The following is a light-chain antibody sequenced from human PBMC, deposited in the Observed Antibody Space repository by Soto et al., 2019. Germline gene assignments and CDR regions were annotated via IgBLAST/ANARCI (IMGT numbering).Light chain of an antibody. J-gene: IGKJ3*01. V-gene: IGKV1-5*01. CDR1: QSIGSW. CDR3: QQHNGN. Sequence: QMTQSPSTLSASVGDRVTITCRASQSIGSWLAWYQQRPGKAPKVLISAASNLESGVPSRFSGSGSETEFTLTISSLQPDDFATYYCQQHNGNFGPGTKVDIK. CDR2: AAS.